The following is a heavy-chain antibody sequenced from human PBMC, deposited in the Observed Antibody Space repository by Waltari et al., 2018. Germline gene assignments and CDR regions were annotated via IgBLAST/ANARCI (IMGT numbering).Heavy chain of an antibody. V-gene: IGHV4-39*07. D-gene: IGHD6-13*01. J-gene: IGHJ5*02. Sequence: QVQLQESGPGLVKPSETLSLTCTVSGGSISSSSYYWGWIRQPPGKGLEWIGSIYYSGSTYYNPSLKSRVTISVDKSKNQFSLKLSSVTAADTAVYYCARSGIAAAGRGWFDPWGQGTLVTVSS. CDR1: GGSISSSSYY. CDR2: IYYSGST. CDR3: ARSGIAAAGRGWFDP.